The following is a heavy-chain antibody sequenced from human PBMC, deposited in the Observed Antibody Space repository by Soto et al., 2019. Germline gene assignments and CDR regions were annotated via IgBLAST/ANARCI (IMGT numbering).Heavy chain of an antibody. V-gene: IGHV4-4*07. Sequence: KPSETLSLTCTVSGGSISSYYWSWIRQPAGKGLEWIGRIYTSGSTNYNPSLKSRVTMSVDTSKNQFSLKLSSVTAADTAVYYCARASYKQWLAWYFDYWGQGTLVTVSS. CDR3: ARASYKQWLAWYFDY. J-gene: IGHJ4*02. D-gene: IGHD6-19*01. CDR1: GGSISSYY. CDR2: IYTSGST.